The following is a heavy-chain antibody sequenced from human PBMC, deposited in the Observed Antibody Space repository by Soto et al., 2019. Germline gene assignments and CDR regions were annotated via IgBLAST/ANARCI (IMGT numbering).Heavy chain of an antibody. CDR1: GYTFTSYA. Sequence: ASLKVACKTAGYTFTSYAMRCGRHTPGQRLELMGWINAGNGNTKYSQKFQGRVTITRDTSASTAYMELSSLRSEDTAVYYCARVGYSGYDLGERENYYGMEVWGQGTTITVSS. D-gene: IGHD5-12*01. J-gene: IGHJ6*02. CDR3: ARVGYSGYDLGERENYYGMEV. V-gene: IGHV1-3*01. CDR2: INAGNGNT.